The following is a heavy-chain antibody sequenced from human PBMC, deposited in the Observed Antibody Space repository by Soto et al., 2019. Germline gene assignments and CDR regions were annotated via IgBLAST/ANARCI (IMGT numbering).Heavy chain of an antibody. V-gene: IGHV1-18*01. CDR1: GYTFTRYG. CDR2: INTYNGNT. J-gene: IGHJ6*02. D-gene: IGHD3-16*01. Sequence: QVQLVQSGAEVKNPGASVKVSCKASGYTFTRYGIGWARQAPGQGLEWMGWINTYNGNTNYAQNVQGRVTLTTDTATRTDYMELRTLRSNDPAIYYCAMVDVYVTPSPQDVWGQGTTVIVSS. CDR3: AMVDVYVTPSPQDV.